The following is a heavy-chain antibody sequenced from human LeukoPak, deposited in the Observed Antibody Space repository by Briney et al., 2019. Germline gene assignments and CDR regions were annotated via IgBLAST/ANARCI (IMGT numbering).Heavy chain of an antibody. CDR2: IRYDGSNK. V-gene: IGHV3-30*02. CDR1: GFTFSSYG. CDR3: ARDIREDCSSTSCYFRSPNSDNNYYYYYMDV. D-gene: IGHD2-2*01. Sequence: GGSLRLSCAASGFTFSSYGMHWVRQAPGKGLEWVAFIRYDGSNKYYADSVKGRFTISRDNSKNTLYLQMNSLRAEDTAVYYCARDIREDCSSTSCYFRSPNSDNNYYYYYMDVWGKGTTVTVSS. J-gene: IGHJ6*03.